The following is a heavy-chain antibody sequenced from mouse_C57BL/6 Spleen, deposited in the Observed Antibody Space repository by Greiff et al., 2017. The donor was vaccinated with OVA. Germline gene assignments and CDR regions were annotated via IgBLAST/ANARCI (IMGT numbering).Heavy chain of an antibody. D-gene: IGHD1-1*01. CDR3: ARAYYGSRSYYAMDY. Sequence: VKLMESGAELARPGASVKLSCKASGYTFTSYGISWVKQRTGQGLEWIGEIYPRSGNTYYNEKFKGKATLTADKSSSTAYMELRSLTSEDAAVYFCARAYYGSRSYYAMDYWGQGTSVTVSS. CDR2: IYPRSGNT. V-gene: IGHV1-81*01. J-gene: IGHJ4*01. CDR1: GYTFTSYG.